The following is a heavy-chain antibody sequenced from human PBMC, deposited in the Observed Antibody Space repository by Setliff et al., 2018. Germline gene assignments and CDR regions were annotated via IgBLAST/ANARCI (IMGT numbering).Heavy chain of an antibody. J-gene: IGHJ4*02. V-gene: IGHV4-39*01. CDR2: IYYSGGT. CDR1: GGSISTKNYY. CDR3: ARHYGGGYKHFDY. Sequence: SETLSLTCTVSGGSISTKNYYWGWIRQPPGKGLEWIGNIYYSGGTYYSPSLKSRVTISVDTSENQFSLKLSSVTAADTAVYYCARHYGGGYKHFDYWGQGTLVTVSS. D-gene: IGHD5-12*01.